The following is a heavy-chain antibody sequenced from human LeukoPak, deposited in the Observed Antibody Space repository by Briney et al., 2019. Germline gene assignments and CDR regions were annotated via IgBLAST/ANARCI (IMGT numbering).Heavy chain of an antibody. CDR3: AKNRANTGYSNPDY. J-gene: IGHJ4*02. D-gene: IGHD3-9*01. CDR2: MYPSGST. CDR1: GGSFSGYF. V-gene: IGHV4-34*01. Sequence: SETLSLTCAVYGGSFSGYFWSWIRQPPGKGLEWIGYMYPSGSTNYNPSLKSRDTISVDTSKNQLFLKLSSVTAAHTAVYYCAKNRANTGYSNPDYWGQGTLVTVSS.